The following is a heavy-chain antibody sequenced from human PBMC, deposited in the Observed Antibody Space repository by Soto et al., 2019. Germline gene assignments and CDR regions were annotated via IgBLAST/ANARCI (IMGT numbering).Heavy chain of an antibody. J-gene: IGHJ3*02. Sequence: GGSLRLSCAASGFTVSSNYMSWVRQAPGKGLEWVSVIYSGGSTYYADSVKGRFTISRDNSKNTLYLQMNSLRAEDTAVYYCARDARYSSGWKDAFDIWGQGTMVTVSS. CDR3: ARDARYSSGWKDAFDI. D-gene: IGHD6-19*01. CDR1: GFTVSSNY. V-gene: IGHV3-53*01. CDR2: IYSGGST.